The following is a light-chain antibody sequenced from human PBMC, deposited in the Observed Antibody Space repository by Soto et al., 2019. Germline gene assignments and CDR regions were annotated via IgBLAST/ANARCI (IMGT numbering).Light chain of an antibody. V-gene: IGLV2-23*01. CDR1: SSDVGNYNL. CDR2: DAT. Sequence: QSALTQPASVSGSPGQSITISCTGTSSDVGNYNLVSWYQKYPGKAPKLIIYDATKRPSGVSNRLSGSRSGNTASLTISGLQAEDEADYYCCSYASSNILVFGGGTKLTVL. J-gene: IGLJ2*01. CDR3: CSYASSNILV.